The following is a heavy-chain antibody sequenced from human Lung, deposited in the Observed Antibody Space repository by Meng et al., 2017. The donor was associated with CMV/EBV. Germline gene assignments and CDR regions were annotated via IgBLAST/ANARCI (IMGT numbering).Heavy chain of an antibody. CDR1: GGSVISGSYY. CDR3: ARDVGYCSDGSCSDY. Sequence: SETLSLXXSVSGGSVISGSYYWSWIRQSPGKGLQWIGYIHNSGSTKYNPSLKSRVTISVDTPKNQFSLRPRFVTAADTAVYYCARDVGYCSDGSCSDYWGQGXLVTVSS. V-gene: IGHV4-61*01. CDR2: IHNSGST. J-gene: IGHJ4*02. D-gene: IGHD2-15*01.